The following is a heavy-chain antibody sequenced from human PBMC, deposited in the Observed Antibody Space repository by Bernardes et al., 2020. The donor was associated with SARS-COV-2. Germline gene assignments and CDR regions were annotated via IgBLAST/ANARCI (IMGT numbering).Heavy chain of an antibody. Sequence: ETLSLTCTVSGGSISSYYWSWIRQPPGKGLEWIGYIYYSGSTNYNPSLKSRVTISVDTSKNQFSLKLSSVTAADTAVYYCARGQAYYYGSGSYYGPHWFDPWGQGTLVTVSS. CDR2: IYYSGST. V-gene: IGHV4-59*01. D-gene: IGHD3-10*01. J-gene: IGHJ5*02. CDR1: GGSISSYY. CDR3: ARGQAYYYGSGSYYGPHWFDP.